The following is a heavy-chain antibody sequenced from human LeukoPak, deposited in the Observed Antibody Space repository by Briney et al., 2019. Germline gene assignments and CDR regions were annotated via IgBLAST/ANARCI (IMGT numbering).Heavy chain of an antibody. CDR1: GYTLTELS. V-gene: IGHV1-24*01. D-gene: IGHD6-6*01. CDR3: ATRHSSPLEHDAFDI. J-gene: IGHJ3*02. CDR2: FDPEDGET. Sequence: GASVKVSCKVSGYTLTELSMHWVRQAPGKGLEWMGGFDPEDGETIYAQKFQGRVTMTEDTSTDTAYMELSSLRSEDTAVYYCATRHSSPLEHDAFDIWGQGTMVTVSS.